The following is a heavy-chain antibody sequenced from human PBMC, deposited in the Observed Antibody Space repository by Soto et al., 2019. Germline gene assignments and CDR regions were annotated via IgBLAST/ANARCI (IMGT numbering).Heavy chain of an antibody. CDR3: ARDLEYCSSTSCYPYYYYGMDA. Sequence: ASVKVSCKASGYTFTGYYMHWVRQAPGQGLEWMGWINPNSGGTNYAQKFQGRVTMTRDTSISTAYMELSRLRSDDTAVYYCARDLEYCSSTSCYPYYYYGMDARGQGTTVTVSS. D-gene: IGHD2-2*01. V-gene: IGHV1-2*02. CDR1: GYTFTGYY. J-gene: IGHJ6*02. CDR2: INPNSGGT.